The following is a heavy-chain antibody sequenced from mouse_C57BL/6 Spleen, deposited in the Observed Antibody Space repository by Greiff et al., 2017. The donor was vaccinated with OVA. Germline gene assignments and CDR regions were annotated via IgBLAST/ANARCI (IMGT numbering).Heavy chain of an antibody. V-gene: IGHV1-52*01. CDR2: IDPSDSET. Sequence: QVHVKQPGAELVRPGSSVKLSCKASGYTFTSYWMHWVKQRPIQGLEWIGNIDPSDSETHYNQKFKDKATLTVDKSSSTAYMQLSSLTSEDSAVYYCARPGYSNSYYFDYWGQGTTLTVSS. CDR3: ARPGYSNSYYFDY. J-gene: IGHJ2*01. CDR1: GYTFTSYW. D-gene: IGHD2-5*01.